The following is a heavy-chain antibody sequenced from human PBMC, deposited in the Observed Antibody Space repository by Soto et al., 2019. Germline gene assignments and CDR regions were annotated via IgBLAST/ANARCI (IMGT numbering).Heavy chain of an antibody. CDR1: GGTFSSYA. J-gene: IGHJ6*04. CDR2: IIPIFGTA. D-gene: IGHD3-10*01. V-gene: IGHV1-69*01. CDR3: ARDRSIMVREQLGDHYYYGMDV. Sequence: QVQLVQSGAEVKKPGSSVKVSCKASGGTFSSYAISWVRQAPGQGLEWMGGIIPIFGTANYAQKFQGRVTITADESTSTAYMELSSLRSEDTAVYYCARDRSIMVREQLGDHYYYGMDVWGKGTTVTVSS.